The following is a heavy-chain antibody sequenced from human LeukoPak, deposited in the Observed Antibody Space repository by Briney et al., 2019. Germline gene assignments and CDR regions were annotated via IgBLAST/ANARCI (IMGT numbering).Heavy chain of an antibody. Sequence: GASVKVSCKASGGTFSSYAISWVRQAPGQGLEWMGGIIPIFGTANYAQKFQGRVTITADESTSTAYTELSSLRSEDTAVYYCARGVWSAYPDYYYYGMDVWGQGTTVTVSS. CDR3: ARGVWSAYPDYYYYGMDV. CDR1: GGTFSSYA. V-gene: IGHV1-69*13. J-gene: IGHJ6*02. D-gene: IGHD2-21*01. CDR2: IIPIFGTA.